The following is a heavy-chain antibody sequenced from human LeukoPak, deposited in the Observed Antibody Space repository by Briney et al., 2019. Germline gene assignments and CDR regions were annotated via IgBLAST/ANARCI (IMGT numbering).Heavy chain of an antibody. V-gene: IGHV3-21*01. CDR3: ARRRLDYGDYGHPET. D-gene: IGHD4-17*01. J-gene: IGHJ4*02. CDR2: ISSSSSYI. CDR1: GFTFSSYA. Sequence: PGGSLRLSCAASGFTFSSYAMSWVRQAPGKGLEWVSSISSSSSYIYYADSVKGRFTISRDNAKNSLYLQMNSLRAEDTAVYYCARRRLDYGDYGHPETWGQGTLVTVSS.